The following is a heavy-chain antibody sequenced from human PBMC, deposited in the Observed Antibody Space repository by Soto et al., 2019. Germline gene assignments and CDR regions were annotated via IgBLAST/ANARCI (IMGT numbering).Heavy chain of an antibody. D-gene: IGHD3-10*01. Sequence: EVQLVESGGNLVQPGGSLRLSCAASGFTFSSYWIHWVRQPPGKGLLWVSRINTDGSTTNYADPVKGRFTISRDNAKNTLYLQMNSLRAEDTAVYYCARGASGNYYLDYWGQGALVTISS. CDR1: GFTFSSYW. J-gene: IGHJ4*02. V-gene: IGHV3-74*01. CDR2: INTDGSTT. CDR3: ARGASGNYYLDY.